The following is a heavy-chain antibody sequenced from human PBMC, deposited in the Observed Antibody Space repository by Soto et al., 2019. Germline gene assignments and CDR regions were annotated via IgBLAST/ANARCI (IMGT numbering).Heavy chain of an antibody. D-gene: IGHD1-26*01. V-gene: IGHV3-53*01. CDR3: ARGSGSLYYFDH. CDR1: GFSVSTNY. J-gene: IGHJ4*02. CDR2: IYSGGST. Sequence: GGSLRLSCAASGFSVSTNYMTWVRQAPGKGLEWVSVIYSGGSTYYADSVKGRFTISRDNSKNTLYLQMNSLRAEDTAVYYCARGSGSLYYFDHWGLGTLVTVSS.